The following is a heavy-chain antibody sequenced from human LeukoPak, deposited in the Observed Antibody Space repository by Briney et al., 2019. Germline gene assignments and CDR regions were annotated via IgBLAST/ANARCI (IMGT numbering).Heavy chain of an antibody. J-gene: IGHJ5*02. CDR1: GCTFSSYA. Sequence: SVKVSCKASGCTFSSYAISWVRQAPGQGLAWVGGIILIFGTANYSQKFQGRVTITADESKRPAILEPSSLRSEDTAVYYCARVPRYCSGGSGYFNWFDPWGQGTLVTVSS. D-gene: IGHD2-15*01. CDR3: ARVPRYCSGGSGYFNWFDP. CDR2: IILIFGTA. V-gene: IGHV1-69*13.